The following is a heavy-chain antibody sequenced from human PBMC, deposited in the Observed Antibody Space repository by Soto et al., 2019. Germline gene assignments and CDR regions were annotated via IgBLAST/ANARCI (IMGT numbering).Heavy chain of an antibody. CDR2: ITSSISYI. D-gene: IGHD6-6*01. J-gene: IGHJ4*02. Sequence: GGSLRLSCTASGFPFSSYNMNWVRQAPGKGLEWVSSITSSISYIFYADSVRGRFTISRDNAKNSLYLEMNSLRAEDTAVYYCAREFISARLPFDSWGQGTLVTVSS. V-gene: IGHV3-21*01. CDR3: AREFISARLPFDS. CDR1: GFPFSSYN.